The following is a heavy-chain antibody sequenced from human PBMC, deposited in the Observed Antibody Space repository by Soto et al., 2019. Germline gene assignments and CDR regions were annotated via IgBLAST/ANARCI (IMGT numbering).Heavy chain of an antibody. CDR1: GFTFSSYD. D-gene: IGHD1-1*01. CDR2: ISSNGGTT. Sequence: EVQLAESGGGMVQPGGSLRLSCVASGFTFSSYDMHWVRQAPGKGLEYVSSISSNGGTTYYGNSVKGRFTISRDNSKNALYRQMGSLRAEAMAVYYCVGRVSGNDDYWGQGTLVTVSS. CDR3: VGRVSGNDDY. J-gene: IGHJ4*02. V-gene: IGHV3-64*01.